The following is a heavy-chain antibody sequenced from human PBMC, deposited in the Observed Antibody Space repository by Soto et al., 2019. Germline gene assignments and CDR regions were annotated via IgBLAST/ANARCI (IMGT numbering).Heavy chain of an antibody. CDR3: ARDLLAAGSDALDI. D-gene: IGHD6-13*01. CDR1: GYTFTRHY. J-gene: IGHJ3*02. CDR2: INSSGGHT. V-gene: IGHV1-46*01. Sequence: QMQLVQSGAEVKKPGASVKVSCKASGYTFTRHYIHWVRQAPVQGLEWMGIINSSGGHTYYAQKFQGRVALISDTSTRTVYMELSSLRSDATAVYYCARDLLAAGSDALDIWGQGTMVTVSS.